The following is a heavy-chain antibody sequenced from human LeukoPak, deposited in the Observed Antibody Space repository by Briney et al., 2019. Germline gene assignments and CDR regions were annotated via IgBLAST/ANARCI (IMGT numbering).Heavy chain of an antibody. CDR3: ARLVSTVTSRGTFDY. V-gene: IGHV4-59*08. Sequence: SETLSLTCTVSGGSISSYYWSWIRQPPGKGLEWIGYIYYSGSTNYNPSLKSRVTISVDTSKNQFSLKLSSVTAADTAVYYCARLVSTVTSRGTFDYWGQGTLVTVSS. CDR1: GGSISSYY. D-gene: IGHD4-17*01. CDR2: IYYSGST. J-gene: IGHJ4*02.